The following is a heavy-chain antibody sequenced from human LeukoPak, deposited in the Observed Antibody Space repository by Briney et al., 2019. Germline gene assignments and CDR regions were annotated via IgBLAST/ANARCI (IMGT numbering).Heavy chain of an antibody. CDR3: ATYNDYYYDSSSSLPDY. CDR2: IIPIFGTA. CDR1: GGTFSSYA. V-gene: IGHV1-69*05. D-gene: IGHD3-22*01. J-gene: IGHJ4*02. Sequence: TVKVSCKASGGTFSSYAISWVRQAPGQGLEWMGRIIPIFGTANYAQKFQGRVTITTDESTSTACVELSSLRSEDTAVYYCATYNDYYYDSSSSLPDYWGQGTLVTVSS.